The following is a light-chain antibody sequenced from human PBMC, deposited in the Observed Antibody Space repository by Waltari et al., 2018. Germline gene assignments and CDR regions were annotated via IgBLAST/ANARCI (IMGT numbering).Light chain of an antibody. CDR1: QCVRSW. J-gene: IGKJ1*01. CDR2: KAS. Sequence: DIQITQSPSTVSASVGERVTITCRASQCVRSWLAWYQHEPGKAPKLLIYKASSLASGVPSRFSGSGSGTEFTLTISSLQPDDSATYYCQQYNSFSTFGQGTKVEIK. V-gene: IGKV1-5*03. CDR3: QQYNSFST.